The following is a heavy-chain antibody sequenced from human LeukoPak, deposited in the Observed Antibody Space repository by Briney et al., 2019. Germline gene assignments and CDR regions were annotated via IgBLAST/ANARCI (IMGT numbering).Heavy chain of an antibody. V-gene: IGHV3-74*01. CDR3: ARGYTFGTLDY. CDR1: GFTLSTYW. D-gene: IGHD3-16*01. Sequence: GGSLRLSCAASGFTLSTYWIHWVRHPPGKGLVWVSRINSDGNSFADSVKGRFTISRDNAKNTVYLQMNSLRAEDTAVYFCARGYTFGTLDYWGQGALVTVSS. J-gene: IGHJ4*02. CDR2: INSDGN.